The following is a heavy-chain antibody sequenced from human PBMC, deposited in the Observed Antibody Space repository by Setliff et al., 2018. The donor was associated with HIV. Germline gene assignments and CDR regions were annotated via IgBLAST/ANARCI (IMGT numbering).Heavy chain of an antibody. CDR1: GGAFNTSSSY. V-gene: IGHV4-39*01. CDR2: IYYSGSA. CDR3: ARRKGYCSGPSCLEFSWFDP. J-gene: IGHJ5*02. Sequence: SETLSLTCTVSGGAFNTSSSYWGWIRQPPGKGLEYIGGIYYSGSAYYSPSLKRRVTISVDTSKNQFSLKLSSVTAADTAVYYCARRKGYCSGPSCLEFSWFDPWGQGTLVTVSS. D-gene: IGHD2-2*01.